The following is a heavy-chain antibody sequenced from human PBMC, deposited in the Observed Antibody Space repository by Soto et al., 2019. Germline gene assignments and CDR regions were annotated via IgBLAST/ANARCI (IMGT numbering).Heavy chain of an antibody. CDR2: IIPIFGTA. J-gene: IGHJ5*01. D-gene: IGHD1-26*01. CDR1: GGTFSSYA. Sequence: GDSVKVYCKASGGTFSSYAISWVRQAPGQGLEWMGGIIPIFGTANYAQKFQGRVTITADESTSTAYMELSSLRSEDTAVYYCAREVGATLNCFDSWCQGPLVTVST. V-gene: IGHV1-69*13. CDR3: AREVGATLNCFDS.